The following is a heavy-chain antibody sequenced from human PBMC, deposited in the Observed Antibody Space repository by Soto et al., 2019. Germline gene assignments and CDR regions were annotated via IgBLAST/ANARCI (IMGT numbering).Heavy chain of an antibody. CDR3: ARLSEESSSSNYYYFYMDV. Sequence: SVKVSCKASGYTFTRYDITWVRQATGQGLEWMGWMNPQTGNTAYAEKFQGRVAMTRSTSINTAYMELSGLRSEDTAVYYCARLSEESSSSNYYYFYMDVWGKGSTVTVSS. CDR1: GYTFTRYD. J-gene: IGHJ6*03. V-gene: IGHV1-8*01. D-gene: IGHD6-6*01. CDR2: MNPQTGNT.